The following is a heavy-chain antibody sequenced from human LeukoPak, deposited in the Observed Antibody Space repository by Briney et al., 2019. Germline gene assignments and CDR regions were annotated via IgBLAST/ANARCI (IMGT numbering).Heavy chain of an antibody. D-gene: IGHD4-17*01. CDR1: GYTFTSYG. V-gene: IGHV1-18*01. J-gene: IGHJ5*02. CDR2: ISAYNGNT. Sequence: ASVKVSCKASGYTFTSYGISWVRQAPGQGLEWMGWISAYNGNTNYAQKLQGRVTMTTDTSTSTAYMELRSLRSDDTAVYYCARGDYGDRTNNWFDPWGQGTLVTVSS. CDR3: ARGDYGDRTNNWFDP.